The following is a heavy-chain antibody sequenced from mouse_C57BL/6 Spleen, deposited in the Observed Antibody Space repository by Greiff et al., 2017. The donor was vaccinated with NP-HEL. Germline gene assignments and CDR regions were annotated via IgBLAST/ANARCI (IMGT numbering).Heavy chain of an antibody. D-gene: IGHD3-2*02. CDR2: ISNLAYSI. CDR3: ASLDSSGWDAMDY. J-gene: IGHJ4*01. Sequence: EVNVVESGGGLVQPGGSLKLSCAASGFTFSDYGMAWVRQAPRKGPEWVAFISNLAYSIYYADTVTGRFTISRENAKNTLYLEMSSLRSEDTAMYYCASLDSSGWDAMDYWGQGTSVTVSS. CDR1: GFTFSDYG. V-gene: IGHV5-15*01.